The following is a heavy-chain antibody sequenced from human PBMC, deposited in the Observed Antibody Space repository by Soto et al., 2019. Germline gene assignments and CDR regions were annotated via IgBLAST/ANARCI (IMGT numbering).Heavy chain of an antibody. CDR3: ARDLRLDILAGYYYYYDMDA. CDR2: INAGNGNT. CDR1: GYTFTSYA. V-gene: IGHV1-3*01. Sequence: ASVKVSCKASGYTFTSYAMHWVRQAPGQRLEWMGWINAGNGNTKYSQKFQGRVTITRDTSASTAYMELSSLRSEDTAVYYCARDLRLDILAGYYYYYDMDAWGHGTTVTVSS. J-gene: IGHJ6*02. D-gene: IGHD3-9*01.